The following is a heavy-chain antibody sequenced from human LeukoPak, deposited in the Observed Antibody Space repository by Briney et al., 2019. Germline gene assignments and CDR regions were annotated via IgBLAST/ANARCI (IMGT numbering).Heavy chain of an antibody. CDR1: GYTFTGYY. D-gene: IGHD4-17*01. J-gene: IGHJ5*02. Sequence: ASVKVSCKASGYTFTGYYMHWVRQAPGQGLEWMGWINPNSGGTNYAQKFQGRVTMTRDTSISTAYMELSRLRSDDTAVYYCAGGPNYYGGKVYNWFDPWGQGTLVTVST. CDR2: INPNSGGT. CDR3: AGGPNYYGGKVYNWFDP. V-gene: IGHV1-2*02.